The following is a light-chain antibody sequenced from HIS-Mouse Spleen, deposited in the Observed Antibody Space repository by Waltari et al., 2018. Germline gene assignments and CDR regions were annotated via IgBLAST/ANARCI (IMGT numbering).Light chain of an antibody. Sequence: DIVMTQSPDSLAVSLGERATINCKSSQSVLYSSNNKNYLAWYQQKPGQPPKLLIYWASTRESWVPDRFSGSGSGTGFTLTISSLQAEDVAVYYCQQYYSTPLTFGPGTKVDIK. CDR3: QQYYSTPLT. J-gene: IGKJ3*01. V-gene: IGKV4-1*01. CDR1: QSVLYSSNNKNY. CDR2: WAS.